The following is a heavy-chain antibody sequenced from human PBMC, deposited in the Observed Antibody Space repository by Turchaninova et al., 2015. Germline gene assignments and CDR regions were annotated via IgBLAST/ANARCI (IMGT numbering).Heavy chain of an antibody. CDR1: GGAFSGLY. J-gene: IGHJ4*02. D-gene: IGHD2-2*01. Sequence: QVQLQQWGAGLLKPSETLSPTCAVYGGAFSGLYWIGIRQPPGKGLEWIGEIKHSGSTNYNPSLKSRVTISVDTFKNQFSLKLSSVTAADTAVYYCARVVSVEFDYWGQGTLVTVSS. V-gene: IGHV4-34*01. CDR2: IKHSGST. CDR3: ARVVSVEFDY.